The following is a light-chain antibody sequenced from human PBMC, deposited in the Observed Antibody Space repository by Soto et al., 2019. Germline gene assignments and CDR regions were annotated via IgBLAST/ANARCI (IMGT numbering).Light chain of an antibody. J-gene: IGLJ1*01. V-gene: IGLV2-14*01. CDR1: SSDVGNYNY. CDR3: SSFTSSTTYV. CDR2: NVN. Sequence: QSVLTHSASVTGAPGQSLSISNTRTSSDVGNYNYVSWYQQHPGEVPKLIIFNVNNRPSGVSNRFSGSKSGNTASLTISGLQAEDEADYYCSSFTSSTTYVFGTGTKVTVL.